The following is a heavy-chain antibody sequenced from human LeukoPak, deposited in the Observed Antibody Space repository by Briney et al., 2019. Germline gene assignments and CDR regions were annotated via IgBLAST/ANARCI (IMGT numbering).Heavy chain of an antibody. V-gene: IGHV4-59*01. D-gene: IGHD7-27*01. CDR1: GGSISSYY. J-gene: IGHJ4*02. CDR3: ARGSNWGDY. Sequence: SETLSLTCTVSGGSISSYYWSWIRQPPGKGLEWIGYIHYSGGITYYNPSLKSRVTISVDTSKNQISLKLRSVTAADTAVYHCARGSNWGDYWGQGTLVTVSS. CDR2: IHYSGGIT.